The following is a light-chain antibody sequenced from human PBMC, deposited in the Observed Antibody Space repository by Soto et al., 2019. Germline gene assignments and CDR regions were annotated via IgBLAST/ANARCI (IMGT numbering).Light chain of an antibody. Sequence: QSALTQPASVSGSPGQSITISCTGTSTDIGGYNYVSWYQQHPGQAPKLMIYGVTNRPSGVSNRFSGSKSGNTASLTISGLQTEDEADYHCQSYDSSLTNAVFGGGTKLTVL. CDR3: QSYDSSLTNAV. J-gene: IGLJ2*01. CDR2: GVT. V-gene: IGLV2-14*01. CDR1: STDIGGYNY.